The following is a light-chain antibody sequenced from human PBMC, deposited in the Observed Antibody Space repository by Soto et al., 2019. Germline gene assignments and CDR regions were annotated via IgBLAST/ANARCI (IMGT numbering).Light chain of an antibody. V-gene: IGKV1-5*01. CDR1: QSIGNW. J-gene: IGKJ5*01. Sequence: DVQLTQAPSTLSASVGDRVTMTCRASQSIGNWLAWYQQKPGKAPNLLIYDASTLQSGVPSRFSGSGSGTDFTLTIRSLEPEDFAVYYCQQRSNWHPITFGQGTRREIK. CDR2: DAS. CDR3: QQRSNWHPIT.